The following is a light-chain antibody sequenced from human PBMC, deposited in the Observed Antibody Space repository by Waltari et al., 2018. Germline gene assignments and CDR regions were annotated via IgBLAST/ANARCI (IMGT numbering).Light chain of an antibody. Sequence: IVMTQSPATLSVSPGARATLSCRASQSVRSNLAWYQQNPGQAPRLLIYGASTMATGIPARFSGSGSGTEFTLTISSLQSEDLALYYCQQYDNWPPMTFGQGTRLEIK. CDR2: GAS. CDR3: QQYDNWPPMT. V-gene: IGKV3-15*01. J-gene: IGKJ5*01. CDR1: QSVRSN.